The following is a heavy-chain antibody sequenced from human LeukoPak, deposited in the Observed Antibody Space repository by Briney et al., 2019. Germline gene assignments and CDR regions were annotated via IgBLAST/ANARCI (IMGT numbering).Heavy chain of an antibody. Sequence: SETLSLTCSVSGASISSGSNYWGWIRQPPGKTLEWIGSIYSSGSTYYNPSLKSRVIIIIDTPKNHFSLTLSSVTAADTAVYYCAREPFSMARESTRNAFDIWGQGTMVTVSS. D-gene: IGHD3-10*01. CDR1: GASISSGSNY. CDR3: AREPFSMARESTRNAFDI. CDR2: IYSSGST. J-gene: IGHJ3*02. V-gene: IGHV4-39*07.